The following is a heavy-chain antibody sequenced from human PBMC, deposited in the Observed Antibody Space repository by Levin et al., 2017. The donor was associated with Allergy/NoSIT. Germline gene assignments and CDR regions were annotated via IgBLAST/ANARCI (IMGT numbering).Heavy chain of an antibody. J-gene: IGHJ6*02. CDR1: GFTFSNAW. V-gene: IGHV3-15*01. CDR3: TTEFPDPDYYYYYGMDV. D-gene: IGHD1-14*01. CDR2: IKSKTDGGTT. Sequence: PGGSLRLSCAASGFTFSNAWMSWVRQAPGKGLEWVGRIKSKTDGGTTDYAAPVKGRFTISRDDSKNTLYLQMNNLKTEDTAVYYCTTEFPDPDYYYYYGMDVWGQGTTVTVSS.